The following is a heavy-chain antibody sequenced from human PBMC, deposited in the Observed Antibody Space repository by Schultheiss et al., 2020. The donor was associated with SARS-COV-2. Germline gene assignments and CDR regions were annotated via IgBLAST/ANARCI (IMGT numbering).Heavy chain of an antibody. CDR1: GFTFSSYA. CDR3: ARDQTSIAVAGPFDY. D-gene: IGHD6-19*01. Sequence: GGSLRLSCAASGFTFSSYAMSWVRQAPGKGLEWVAIISYDGSKGYYADSVKGRFTISRDNSKNTLYLQMNSLRAEDTAVYYCARDQTSIAVAGPFDYWGQGTLVTVSS. V-gene: IGHV3-30*04. CDR2: ISYDGSKG. J-gene: IGHJ4*02.